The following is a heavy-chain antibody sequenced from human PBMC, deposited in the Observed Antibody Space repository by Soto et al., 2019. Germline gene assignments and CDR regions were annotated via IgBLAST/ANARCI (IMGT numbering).Heavy chain of an antibody. J-gene: IGHJ4*02. V-gene: IGHV4-59*01. CDR3: ARDPCGGDCSFDY. D-gene: IGHD2-21*02. CDR2: IYHSGTT. Sequence: SETLSLTCSVSGDSIRGSYWSWIRQSPGKGLEWIGYIYHSGTTNYNPSLKNRATISVNTSKNQFSLKLRSLTAADTAIYFCARDPCGGDCSFDYWGPGTLVTVSS. CDR1: GDSIRGSY.